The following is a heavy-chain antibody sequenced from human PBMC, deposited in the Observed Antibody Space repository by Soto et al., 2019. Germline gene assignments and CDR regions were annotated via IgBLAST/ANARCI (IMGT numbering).Heavy chain of an antibody. CDR1: GYTFTDYY. D-gene: IGHD3-22*01. J-gene: IGHJ4*02. CDR3: ARAHYYDSWNNYFDY. CDR2: INPHSGGT. Sequence: ASLKVSCKASGYTFTDYYLNWVRQAPGQGLEWMGWINPHSGGTNYAQKFQGRVTMTRDTSINTAYMDLSSLRSDDTAVYFCARAHYYDSWNNYFDYWGQGALVTVSS. V-gene: IGHV1-2*02.